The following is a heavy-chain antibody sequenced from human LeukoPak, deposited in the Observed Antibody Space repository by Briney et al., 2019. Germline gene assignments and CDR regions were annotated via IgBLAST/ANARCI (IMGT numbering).Heavy chain of an antibody. CDR2: IYTSGTT. CDR1: GGSLSGYY. V-gene: IGHV4-59*10. J-gene: IGHJ4*02. Sequence: PPETLSLTCAVYGGSLSGYYWSWIRQPPGKGLEWIGRIYTSGTTHYNPFLKSRVTMSVDTSKNQFFLKLSSVTAADTAVYYCARSSTVTTSFDYWGQGTLVTVSS. D-gene: IGHD4-17*01. CDR3: ARSSTVTTSFDY.